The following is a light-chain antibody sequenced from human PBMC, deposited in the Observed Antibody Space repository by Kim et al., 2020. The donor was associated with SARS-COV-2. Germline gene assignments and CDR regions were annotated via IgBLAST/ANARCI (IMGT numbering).Light chain of an antibody. V-gene: IGKV1-39*01. CDR3: QQSYITPFT. Sequence: ASVGDRVTITCRTTQSISSHLNWYQQKPVRAPKLLISAASTLQGGVPSRFSGSGSETDFTLTICSLQPDDFATYFCQQSYITPFTFGPGTKVDIK. CDR1: QSISSH. J-gene: IGKJ3*01. CDR2: AAS.